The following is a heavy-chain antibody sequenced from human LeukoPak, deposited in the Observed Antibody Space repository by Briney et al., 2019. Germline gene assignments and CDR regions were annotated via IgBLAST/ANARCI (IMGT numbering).Heavy chain of an antibody. CDR2: IYTSGST. CDR1: GGSISSGSYY. D-gene: IGHD1-26*01. V-gene: IGHV4-61*02. Sequence: PSQTLSLTCTVSGGSISSGSYYWSWIRQPAGKGLEWIGRIYTSGSTNYNPSLKSRVTISVDTSKNQFSLKLSSVTAADTAVYCCARELVGALQFFDYWGQGTLVTVSS. J-gene: IGHJ4*02. CDR3: ARELVGALQFFDY.